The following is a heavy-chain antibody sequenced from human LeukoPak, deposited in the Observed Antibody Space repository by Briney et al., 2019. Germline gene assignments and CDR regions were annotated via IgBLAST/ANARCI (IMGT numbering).Heavy chain of an antibody. Sequence: SETLSLTCTVSGGSISSYHWSWIRQPAGKGLGWIGRIYTSGSTNYNPSLKSRVTMSVDTSKTQFSLKLSSVTAADTAVYYCAREGVDFWSGYGAGAFDIWGQGTMVTVSS. CDR2: IYTSGST. CDR1: GGSISSYH. D-gene: IGHD3-3*01. CDR3: AREGVDFWSGYGAGAFDI. V-gene: IGHV4-4*07. J-gene: IGHJ3*02.